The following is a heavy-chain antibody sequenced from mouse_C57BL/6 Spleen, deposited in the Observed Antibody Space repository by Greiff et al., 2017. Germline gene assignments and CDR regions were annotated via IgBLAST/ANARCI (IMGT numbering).Heavy chain of an antibody. Sequence: VQLQQSGPELVKPGASVKIPCKASGYKFTDYNMDWVKQSHGKSLEWIGDINPNNGGTIYNQKFKGKATLTVDKSSSTAYMELRSLTSEDTAVXYCARVSVKITTVDWYCDVWGTGTTVTVSS. J-gene: IGHJ1*03. D-gene: IGHD1-1*01. CDR1: GYKFTDYN. CDR3: ARVSVKITTVDWYCDV. CDR2: INPNNGGT. V-gene: IGHV1-18*01.